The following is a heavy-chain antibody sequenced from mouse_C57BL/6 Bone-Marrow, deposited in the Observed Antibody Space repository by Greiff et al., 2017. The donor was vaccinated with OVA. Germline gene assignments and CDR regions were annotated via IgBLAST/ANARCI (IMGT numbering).Heavy chain of an antibody. J-gene: IGHJ2*01. V-gene: IGHV14-1*01. CDR1: GFNIKDYY. CDR3: ATDYYGSSGLNY. Sequence: VQLQQSGAELVRPGASVKLSCTASGFNIKDYYMHWVKQRPEQGLEWIGRIDPEDGDTEYAPKFQGKATMTADTSSNTAYLQLSSLTSEDTAGYYCATDYYGSSGLNYWGQGTTLTVSS. D-gene: IGHD1-1*01. CDR2: IDPEDGDT.